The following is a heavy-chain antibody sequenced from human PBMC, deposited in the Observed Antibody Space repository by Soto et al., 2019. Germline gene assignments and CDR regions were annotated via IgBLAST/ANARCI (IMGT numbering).Heavy chain of an antibody. CDR2: ISNTGST. V-gene: IGHV3-53*01. J-gene: IGHJ4*02. CDR1: GFTVSNNY. D-gene: IGHD2-15*01. Sequence: LRLSCVASGFTVSNNYMSWVRQAPGRGLEWVSAISNTGSTYYAGSVKGRSTISRDSSTNTLYLEVNSLRADDTAVYYCAKVNVVVVAATFEYEYYFDYWGQGTLVTVSS. CDR3: AKVNVVVVAATFEYEYYFDY.